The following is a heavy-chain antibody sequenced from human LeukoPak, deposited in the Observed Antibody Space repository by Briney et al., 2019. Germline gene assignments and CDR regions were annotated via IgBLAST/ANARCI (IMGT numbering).Heavy chain of an antibody. CDR3: ARVRGDSRGNAFDI. D-gene: IGHD2-15*01. V-gene: IGHV3-53*01. Sequence: GGSLRLSCAASGFTFSSYGMTWVRQAPGKGLEWVSLLYTDDRPFYADSVKGRFTISRDNSNRTVFLQMNSLRAEDTAVYYCARVRGDSRGNAFDIWGQGTMVSVS. CDR1: GFTFSSYG. J-gene: IGHJ3*02. CDR2: LYTDDRP.